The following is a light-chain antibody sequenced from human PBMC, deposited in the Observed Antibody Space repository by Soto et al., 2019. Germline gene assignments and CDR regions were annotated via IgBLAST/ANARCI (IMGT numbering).Light chain of an antibody. CDR1: QGVSRY. CDR3: QQLNNYPVT. Sequence: IQWTQAPSSLSASVGYSVTITCRASQGVSRYLSWYQQKPGRAPILLISAASTLQSGVPARFSGSGSGTDFTLSITRLQPEDFATYYCQQLNNYPVTFGGGTKVEIK. V-gene: IGKV1-9*01. CDR2: AAS. J-gene: IGKJ4*01.